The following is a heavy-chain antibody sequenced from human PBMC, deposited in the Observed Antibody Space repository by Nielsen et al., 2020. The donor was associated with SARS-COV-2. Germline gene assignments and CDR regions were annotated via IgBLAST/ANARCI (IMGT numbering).Heavy chain of an antibody. CDR3: ARDPSSSWYYYYGMDV. V-gene: IGHV3-30*14. D-gene: IGHD6-13*01. CDR1: GFTFSSYA. J-gene: IGHJ6*02. CDR2: ISYDGSNK. Sequence: GGSLRLSCAASGFTFSSYAMHWVRQAPGKGLERVAVISYDGSNKYYADSVKGRFTISRDNSKNTLYLQMNSLRAEDTAVYYCARDPSSSWYYYYGMDVWDQGTTVTVSS.